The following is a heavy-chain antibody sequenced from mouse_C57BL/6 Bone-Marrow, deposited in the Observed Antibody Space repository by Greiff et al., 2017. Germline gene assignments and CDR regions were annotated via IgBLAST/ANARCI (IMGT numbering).Heavy chain of an antibody. CDR1: GFTFSDYY. Sequence: VQLKESEGGLVQPGSSMKLSCTASGFTFSDYYMAWVRQVPEKGLEWVANINYDGSSTYYLDSLKSRFIISRDNAKNILYLQMSSLKSEDTATYYCARGGYYYGSSYDWFAYWGQGTLVTVSA. J-gene: IGHJ3*01. D-gene: IGHD1-1*01. CDR3: ARGGYYYGSSYDWFAY. CDR2: INYDGSST. V-gene: IGHV5-16*01.